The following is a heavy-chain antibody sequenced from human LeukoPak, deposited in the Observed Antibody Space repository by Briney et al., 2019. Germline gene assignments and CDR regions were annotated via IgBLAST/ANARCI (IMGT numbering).Heavy chain of an antibody. CDR2: ISYDGSNK. J-gene: IGHJ4*02. D-gene: IGHD1-26*01. V-gene: IGHV3-30*03. CDR1: GFTFSSYG. CDR3: ARGASLQYYFDY. Sequence: GRSLRLSCAASGFTFSSYGMHWVRQAPGKGLEWVAVISYDGSNKYYADSVKGRFTISRDNSKNTLYLQMNSLRAEDTAVYYCARGASLQYYFDYWGQGTLVTVSS.